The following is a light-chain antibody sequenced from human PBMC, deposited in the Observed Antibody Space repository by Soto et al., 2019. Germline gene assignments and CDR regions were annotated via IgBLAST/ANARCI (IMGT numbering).Light chain of an antibody. J-gene: IGKJ4*01. CDR2: LGS. V-gene: IGKV2-28*01. Sequence: DIVMTQSPLSLPVTPGEPASISCRSNQSLLHSNGYKYLDWYLQKPGQSPQLLIYLGSNRASGVPDRFSGSGSGTDFTLRINRVEAEDVGVYYCMQALQTPLTFGGGTKVEIK. CDR3: MQALQTPLT. CDR1: QSLLHSNGYKY.